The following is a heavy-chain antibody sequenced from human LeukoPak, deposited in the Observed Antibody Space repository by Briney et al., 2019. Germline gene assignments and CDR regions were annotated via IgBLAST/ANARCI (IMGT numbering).Heavy chain of an antibody. CDR1: GFTFSSYW. CDR2: IKQDGSEK. CDR3: ARADYDYVWGSYRQYYFDY. V-gene: IGHV3-7*01. Sequence: GGSLRLSCAASGFTFSSYWMSWVRQAPGKGLEWVANIKQDGSEKYYMDSVKGRFTISRDNAKNSLYLQMNSLRAEDTAVYYCARADYDYVWGSYRQYYFDYWGQGTLVTVSS. J-gene: IGHJ4*02. D-gene: IGHD3-16*02.